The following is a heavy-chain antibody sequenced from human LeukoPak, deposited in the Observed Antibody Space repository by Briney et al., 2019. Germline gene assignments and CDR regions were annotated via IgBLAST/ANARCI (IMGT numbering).Heavy chain of an antibody. D-gene: IGHD1-26*01. CDR3: ARLGSYSDH. CDR1: DGSINSYY. Sequence: SETLSLTCSVSDGSINSYYWSWIRQPPGKGLEGIGYIHSSGAIHYNPSLKSRVTTSLDTSKNQFSLKLSSVTAADTAVYYCARLGSYSDHWGQGTLVTVSS. CDR2: IHSSGAI. J-gene: IGHJ5*02. V-gene: IGHV4-4*09.